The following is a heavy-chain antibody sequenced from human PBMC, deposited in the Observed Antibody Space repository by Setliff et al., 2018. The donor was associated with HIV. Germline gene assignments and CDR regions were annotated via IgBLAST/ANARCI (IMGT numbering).Heavy chain of an antibody. CDR2: IRDDGHYK. D-gene: IGHD3-22*01. CDR3: AKEHYERSGFSN. V-gene: IGHV3-30*02. CDR1: GFTFSSYA. J-gene: IGHJ4*02. Sequence: GGSLRLSCAASGFTFSSYAMHWVRQAPGKGLEWVAFIRDDGHYKYYSEFAKGRFTISRDNSKNTLHLQMSSLRAEDTAVYYCAKEHYERSGFSNWGQGTLVTVSS.